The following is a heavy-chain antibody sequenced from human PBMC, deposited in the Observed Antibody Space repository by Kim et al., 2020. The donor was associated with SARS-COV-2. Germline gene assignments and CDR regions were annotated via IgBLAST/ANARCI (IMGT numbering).Heavy chain of an antibody. Sequence: YADPVKGRFTISRDDSKNTLNLQMNSLRADDTALYYCANALGRALLSPMDYWGRGTLVTVSS. D-gene: IGHD1-26*01. J-gene: IGHJ4*02. V-gene: IGHV3-30*02. CDR3: ANALGRALLSPMDY.